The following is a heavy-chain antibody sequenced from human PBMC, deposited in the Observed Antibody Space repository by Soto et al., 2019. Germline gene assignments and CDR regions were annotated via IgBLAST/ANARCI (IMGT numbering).Heavy chain of an antibody. CDR3: VRAGIYVN. CDR2: ISSSGTTM. V-gene: IGHV3-48*03. Sequence: GSLRLSFVASGSPFTSYEMNWVRQAPGKGLEWVSYISSSGTTMYYADSVKGRFTISRDNAKNSLYLQMNSLRVEDTAVYYCVRAGIYVNWGQGTLVNVS. CDR1: GSPFTSYE. D-gene: IGHD5-12*01. J-gene: IGHJ4*02.